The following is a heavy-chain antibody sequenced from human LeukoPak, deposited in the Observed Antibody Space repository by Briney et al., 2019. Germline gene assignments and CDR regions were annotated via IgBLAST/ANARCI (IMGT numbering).Heavy chain of an antibody. J-gene: IGHJ6*02. CDR3: AREELVHYYYYGMDV. CDR1: GYTFTSYY. CDR2: INPSGGST. D-gene: IGHD3-10*01. V-gene: IGHV1-46*03. Sequence: ASVKVSCKASGYTFTSYYMHWVRQAPGQGLEWMGIINPSGGSTSYAQKFQGRVTMTRDTSTSTVYMELSSLRSEDTAVYYCAREELVHYYYYGMDVWGQGTTVTVSS.